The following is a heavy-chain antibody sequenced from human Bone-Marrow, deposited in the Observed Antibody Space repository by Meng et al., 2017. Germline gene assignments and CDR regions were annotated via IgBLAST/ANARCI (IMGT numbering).Heavy chain of an antibody. CDR2: IIPIFGTA. CDR1: GCTFSSYA. Sequence: SVKVSCKASGCTFSSYAICWVRQAPGQGLECMGGIIPIFGTANYAQKFQGRVTITTDESTSTAYMELSSLRYEDTAVYYCARDPGPEGIQICRLSPQQYYYYGMDVWGQGTMVTVSS. V-gene: IGHV1-69*05. CDR3: ARDPGPEGIQICRLSPQQYYYYGMDV. D-gene: IGHD5-18*01. J-gene: IGHJ6*02.